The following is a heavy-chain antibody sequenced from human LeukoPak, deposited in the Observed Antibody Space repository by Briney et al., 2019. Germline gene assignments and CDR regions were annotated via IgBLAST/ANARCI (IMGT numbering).Heavy chain of an antibody. Sequence: GGSLRLSCAASGFTFSSYEMNWVRQAPGKGLEWVSYISSSGSTIYYADSVKGRFTTSRDNAKNSLYLQMNSLRAEDTAVYYCARSTVTTFFDYWGQGTLVTVSS. D-gene: IGHD4-17*01. CDR2: ISSSGSTI. V-gene: IGHV3-48*03. J-gene: IGHJ4*02. CDR3: ARSTVTTFFDY. CDR1: GFTFSSYE.